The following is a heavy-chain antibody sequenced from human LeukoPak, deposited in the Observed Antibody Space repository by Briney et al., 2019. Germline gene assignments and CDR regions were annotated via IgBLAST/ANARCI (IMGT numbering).Heavy chain of an antibody. V-gene: IGHV3-30*03. Sequence: GGSLRLSCAASGFTFSSYGMHWVRQAPGKGLEWVALISYDGSDKYYADSVKGRFTISRDNSKTTLYLQMNRLRAEDTVMYSCATLLHGVGGDYWGQGTLVTVSS. CDR1: GFTFSSYG. J-gene: IGHJ4*02. CDR2: ISYDGSDK. CDR3: ATLLHGVGGDY. D-gene: IGHD2-15*01.